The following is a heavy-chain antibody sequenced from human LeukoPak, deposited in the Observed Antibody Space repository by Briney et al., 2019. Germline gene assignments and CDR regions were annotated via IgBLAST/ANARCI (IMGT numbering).Heavy chain of an antibody. V-gene: IGHV4-39*01. D-gene: IGHD3-10*01. J-gene: IGHJ5*02. Sequence: PSETLSLTCTVAGGSFSSNTYYWGWIRQPPGKGLEWIGSISYSESTYYNPSLKSRVTISVDTSKNQFSLELLSVAAADTAVYYCARHVGPDTRITMLRGVSFPRYNNRFDPWGQGTLVTVSS. CDR2: ISYSEST. CDR3: ARHVGPDTRITMLRGVSFPRYNNRFDP. CDR1: GGSFSSNTYY.